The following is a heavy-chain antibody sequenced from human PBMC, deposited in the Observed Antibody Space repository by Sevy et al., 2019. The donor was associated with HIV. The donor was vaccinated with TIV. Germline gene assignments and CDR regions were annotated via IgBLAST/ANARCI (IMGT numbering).Heavy chain of an antibody. D-gene: IGHD3-10*01. Sequence: GGSLRLSCAASGFTFSSYWMHWVRQAPGKGLVWVSRINSDGSSTSYADSVKGRFTISRDNAKNTLYLQMNSLRAEDTAVYYCARAGSLKDYYYMDVWGKGTTVTVSS. CDR1: GFTFSSYW. CDR3: ARAGSLKDYYYMDV. CDR2: INSDGSST. V-gene: IGHV3-74*01. J-gene: IGHJ6*03.